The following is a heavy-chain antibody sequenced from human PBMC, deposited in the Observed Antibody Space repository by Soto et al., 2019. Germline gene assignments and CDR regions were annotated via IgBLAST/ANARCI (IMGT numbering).Heavy chain of an antibody. Sequence: PGGSLRLSCAASEFTFTNFAMSWVRQAPGKGLEWVSAIRGDGGSTFYADSVKGRFSISRDNSKNTLYLQMNSLRAEDTAVYYCAKQGGYDFYYYYYMDVWGKGTTVTVSS. J-gene: IGHJ6*03. V-gene: IGHV3-23*01. CDR3: AKQGGYDFYYYYYMDV. CDR1: EFTFTNFA. CDR2: IRGDGGST. D-gene: IGHD5-12*01.